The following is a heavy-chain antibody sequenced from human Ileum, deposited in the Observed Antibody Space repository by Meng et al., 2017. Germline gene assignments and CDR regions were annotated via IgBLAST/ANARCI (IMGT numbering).Heavy chain of an antibody. CDR3: AREAWMPFWFDP. V-gene: IGHV3-23*01. Sequence: DVQLLESGGGLIQPGGSLRLSCAASGFTFSNSAMSWVRLVPGKGVEWVSAIGGSGTSTYYADSVKGRFTISRDNSKNTVYLDIYSLRVDDAARYFCAREAWMPFWFDPWGLGTLVTVSS. CDR1: GFTFSNSA. J-gene: IGHJ5*02. D-gene: IGHD5-12*01. CDR2: IGGSGTST.